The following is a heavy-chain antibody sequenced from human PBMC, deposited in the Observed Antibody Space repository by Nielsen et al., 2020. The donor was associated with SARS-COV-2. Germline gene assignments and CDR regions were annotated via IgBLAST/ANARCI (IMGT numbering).Heavy chain of an antibody. D-gene: IGHD7-27*01. CDR3: AGSNGGFWFDP. CDR1: GFTFSSYG. V-gene: IGHV3-33*01. CDR2: IWYDGSNK. J-gene: IGHJ5*02. Sequence: GESLKISCAASGFTFSSYGMHWVRQAPGKGLEWVAVIWYDGSNKYYADSVKGRFTISRDNSKNMLYLQMNSLRAEDTAVYYCAGSNGGFWFDPWGQGTLVTVSS.